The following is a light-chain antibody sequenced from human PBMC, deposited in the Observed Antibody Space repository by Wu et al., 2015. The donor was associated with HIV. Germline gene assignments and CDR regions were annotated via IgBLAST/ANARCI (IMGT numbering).Light chain of an antibody. CDR2: DAS. Sequence: EVVLTQSPATLSLSPGERATLSCRASQTVYTYLAWYQQKPGQAPRLLIYDASTRATGIPARFSGSGSGRDFTLIISSLEPEDFAIYYCQHRGSWPPFSFGQGTRLHI. V-gene: IGKV3-11*02. CDR1: QTVYTY. J-gene: IGKJ2*03. CDR3: QHRGSWPPFS.